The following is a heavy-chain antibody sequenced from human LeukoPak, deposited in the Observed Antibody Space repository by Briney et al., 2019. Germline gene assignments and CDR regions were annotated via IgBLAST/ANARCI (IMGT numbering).Heavy chain of an antibody. CDR3: ARDQEAFDY. CDR2: IYPRDGST. CDR1: GGTFSSYA. V-gene: IGHV1-46*01. Sequence: ASVKVSCKASGGTFSSYAISWARQAPGQGLEWMGMIYPRDGSTSYAQKFQGRVTVTRDTSTSTVHMELSGLRSEDTAVYYCARDQEAFDYWGQGTLVTVSS. J-gene: IGHJ4*02.